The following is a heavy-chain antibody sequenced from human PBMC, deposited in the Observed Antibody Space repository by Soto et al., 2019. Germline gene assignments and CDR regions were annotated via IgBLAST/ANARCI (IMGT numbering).Heavy chain of an antibody. Sequence: GGSLRLSCTASGFTFGDYAMSWFRQAPGKGLEWVGFIRSKAYGGTTEYAASVKGRFTISRDDSKSIAYLQMNSLKTEDTAVYYCTRDVGYCSSTSCYEGYFDPWGQGTLVTVSS. CDR1: GFTFGDYA. V-gene: IGHV3-49*03. D-gene: IGHD2-2*03. J-gene: IGHJ5*02. CDR3: TRDVGYCSSTSCYEGYFDP. CDR2: IRSKAYGGTT.